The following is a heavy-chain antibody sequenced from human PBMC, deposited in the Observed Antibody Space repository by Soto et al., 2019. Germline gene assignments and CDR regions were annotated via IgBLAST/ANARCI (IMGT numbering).Heavy chain of an antibody. V-gene: IGHV1-2*04. D-gene: IGHD3-16*01. J-gene: IGHJ3*02. CDR3: ARGGSASRDAFDI. CDR2: INPNSGGT. CDR1: GFTFSSSA. Sequence: GASVKVSCKTSGFTFSSSAVHWVRQAPGQGLEWMGWINPNSGGTNYAQKIQGWVTMTRDTSISTAYMELSRLRSDDTAVYYCARGGSASRDAFDIWGQGTMVTVSS.